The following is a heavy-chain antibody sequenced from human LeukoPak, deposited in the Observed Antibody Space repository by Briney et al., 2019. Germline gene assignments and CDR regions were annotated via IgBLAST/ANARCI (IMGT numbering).Heavy chain of an antibody. CDR1: GFTFSSYG. CDR3: AKGSSRPPNAFDI. D-gene: IGHD6-6*01. J-gene: IGHJ3*02. V-gene: IGHV3-33*06. Sequence: TGGSLRLSCVASGFTFSSYGMHWVRQAPGKGLEWVAVIWYDGSNKYYADSVKGRFTISRDNSKNTLYLQMNSLRAEDTAVYYCAKGSSRPPNAFDIWGQGTLVTVSS. CDR2: IWYDGSNK.